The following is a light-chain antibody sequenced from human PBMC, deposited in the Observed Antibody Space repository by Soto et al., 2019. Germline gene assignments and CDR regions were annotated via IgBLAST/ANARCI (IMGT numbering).Light chain of an antibody. V-gene: IGKV3-20*01. CDR1: QSVSSL. J-gene: IGKJ1*01. CDR2: RAS. CDR3: QQYGSSPMA. Sequence: IVMTQSPATLSLSHGERATLSCRASQSVSSLLAWYQQKPGQAPRLLIYRASNRATGIPDRFSGSGSGTDFTLTIGRLEPEDFAVYYCQQYGSSPMAFGQGTKVDIK.